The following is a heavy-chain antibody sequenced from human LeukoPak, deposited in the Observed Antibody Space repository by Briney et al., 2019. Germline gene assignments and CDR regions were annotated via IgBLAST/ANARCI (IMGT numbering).Heavy chain of an antibody. J-gene: IGHJ4*02. Sequence: GGSLRLSCEASGFSISGYSMNWVRQAPGEGLEWVSYISSRSSVIKYADSVKGRITISRDNAKNSLYLQMNSLRAEDTAVYYCARDLRGRVDYWGQGTLVTVSS. CDR3: ARDLRGRVDY. CDR2: ISSRSSVI. CDR1: GFSISGYS. D-gene: IGHD3-10*01. V-gene: IGHV3-48*01.